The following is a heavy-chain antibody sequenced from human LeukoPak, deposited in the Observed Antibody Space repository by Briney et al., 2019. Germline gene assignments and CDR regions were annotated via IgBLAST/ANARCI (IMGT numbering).Heavy chain of an antibody. D-gene: IGHD1-26*01. Sequence: GGSLRLSCVASGFTLSSYWMSWVRQAPGKGLEWVANIKFDGSATYYVDSVKGRFTISRDDAKNSLYLQMNSLRGEDTAVYYCERDLFSGTYHEDFWGQGTLVIVSS. CDR1: GFTLSSYW. J-gene: IGHJ4*02. V-gene: IGHV3-7*01. CDR2: IKFDGSAT. CDR3: ERDLFSGTYHEDF.